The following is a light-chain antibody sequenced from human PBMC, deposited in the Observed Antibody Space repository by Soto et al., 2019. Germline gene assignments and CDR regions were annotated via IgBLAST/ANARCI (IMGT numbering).Light chain of an antibody. CDR1: QCLAGNY. Sequence: DIVLTQSPGTLSLSPGDTANLSRRASQCLAGNYLAWYQQKPVQAPRLLIYGASRRATGIPDSFSGSGSGTGFTLLISGLQPEDSVGYYRQQYVRKTTYGPGKKVDI. CDR3: QQYVRKTT. CDR2: GAS. V-gene: IGKV3-20*01. J-gene: IGKJ3*01.